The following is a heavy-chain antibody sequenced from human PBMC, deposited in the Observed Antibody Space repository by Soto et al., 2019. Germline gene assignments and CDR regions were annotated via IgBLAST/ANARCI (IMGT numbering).Heavy chain of an antibody. D-gene: IGHD3-3*01. CDR1: GFTFSSYA. CDR2: MGGSGGRT. J-gene: IGHJ4*02. Sequence: GGSLRLSCAASGFTFSSYAMNWVRQAPGKGLEWVSSMGGSGGRTFYADSVKGRFTVSRDNPNNMVYLQMNSLTDEDTAVYFCARSLEWLPRFFDYWGKGALVTVSS. CDR3: ARSLEWLPRFFDY. V-gene: IGHV3-23*01.